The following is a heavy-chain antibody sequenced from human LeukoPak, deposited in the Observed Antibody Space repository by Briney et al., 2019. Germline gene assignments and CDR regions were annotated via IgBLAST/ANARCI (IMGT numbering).Heavy chain of an antibody. D-gene: IGHD4-17*01. CDR2: INPNSGGT. V-gene: IGHV1-2*06. J-gene: IGHJ3*02. CDR3: ARAGYGDYYAFDI. Sequence: GASVKVSCKASGYTFTGYYMHWVRQAPGQGLELMGRINPNSGGTNYAQKFQGRVTMTRDTSISTAYMELSRLRSDDTAVYYCARAGYGDYYAFDIWGQGTMVTVSS. CDR1: GYTFTGYY.